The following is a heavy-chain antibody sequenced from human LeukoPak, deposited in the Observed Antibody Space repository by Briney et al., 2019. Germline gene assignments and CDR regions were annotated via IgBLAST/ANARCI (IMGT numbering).Heavy chain of an antibody. Sequence: PSETLSLTCTVSGGSISSYYWSWIRQPPGKGLEWIGHIYYSGSTNYNPSLKSRVTISVDTSKNQFSLKLSSVTAADTAVYYCARVSGSCIDYWGQGTLVTVSS. CDR1: GGSISSYY. J-gene: IGHJ4*02. CDR2: IYYSGST. V-gene: IGHV4-59*01. D-gene: IGHD6-13*01. CDR3: ARVSGSCIDY.